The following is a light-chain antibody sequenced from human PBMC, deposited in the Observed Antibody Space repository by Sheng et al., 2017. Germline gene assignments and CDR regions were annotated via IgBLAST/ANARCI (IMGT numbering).Light chain of an antibody. V-gene: IGKV6-21*01. CDR1: QSIDHR. Sequence: EIVLTQSPDFQSVTPKERVTITCRASQSIDHRLFWYQQKPDQSPKLLIKHVSQSVSGVPSRFSGSGSGTEFTLTINSLEPEDAATYYCHQGSSDYHTFGQGTKLEIK. J-gene: IGKJ2*01. CDR2: HVS. CDR3: HQGSSDYHT.